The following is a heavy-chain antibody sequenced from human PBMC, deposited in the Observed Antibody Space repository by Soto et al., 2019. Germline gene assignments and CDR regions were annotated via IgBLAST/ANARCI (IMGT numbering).Heavy chain of an antibody. V-gene: IGHV5-51*01. Sequence: GESLKISCKGSGYSFTSYWIGWVRQMPGKGLEWMGIIYPGDSDTRYSPSFQGQVTISADKSISTAYLQWSSLKASDTAMYYCARLPPYGGNSHPPFYYGMDVWGQGTTVTVSS. CDR1: GYSFTSYW. CDR3: ARLPPYGGNSHPPFYYGMDV. J-gene: IGHJ6*02. CDR2: IYPGDSDT. D-gene: IGHD4-17*01.